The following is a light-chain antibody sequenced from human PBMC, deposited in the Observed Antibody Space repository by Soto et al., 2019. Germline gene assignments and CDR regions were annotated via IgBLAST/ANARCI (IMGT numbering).Light chain of an antibody. CDR3: QHCGNSPLT. CDR2: GAS. V-gene: IGKV3-20*01. CDR1: QSVSSSQ. Sequence: EIVLTQSPGTLSLSPGEGATLSCRAGQSVSSSQLAWYQQKPGQAPRLLVYGASSRATGIPERFSGSVSETDFTLSISRLEPEDFAVYYCQHCGNSPLTFGQGTRLEIK. J-gene: IGKJ5*01.